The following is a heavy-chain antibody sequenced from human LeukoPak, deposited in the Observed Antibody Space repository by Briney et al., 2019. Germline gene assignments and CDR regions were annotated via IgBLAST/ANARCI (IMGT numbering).Heavy chain of an antibody. CDR2: ISSSSSYI. CDR1: GFTFSSYS. Sequence: GGSLRLSCAASGFTFSSYSMNWVRQAPGKGLEWVSSISSSSSYIYYADSVKGRFTISRDDAKNSLYLQMNSLRAEDTAVYYCARVGCSSTSCKGPGAWFGIWYYYYYMDVWGKGTTVTISS. J-gene: IGHJ6*03. CDR3: ARVGCSSTSCKGPGAWFGIWYYYYYMDV. V-gene: IGHV3-21*01. D-gene: IGHD2-2*01.